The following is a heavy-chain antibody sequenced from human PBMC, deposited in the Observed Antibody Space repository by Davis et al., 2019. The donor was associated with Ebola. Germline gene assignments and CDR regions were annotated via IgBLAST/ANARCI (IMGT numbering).Heavy chain of an antibody. D-gene: IGHD1-14*01. CDR3: TRTTTNSDDY. CDR1: GFTFSSYA. V-gene: IGHV3-73*01. Sequence: PGGSLRLSCAASGFTFSSYAMHWVRQASGKGLEWVGRIRSKANSYATAYAASVKGRFTISRDDSKNTAYLQMNSLKTEDTAVYYCTRTTTNSDDYWGQGTLVTVSS. J-gene: IGHJ4*02. CDR2: IRSKANSYAT.